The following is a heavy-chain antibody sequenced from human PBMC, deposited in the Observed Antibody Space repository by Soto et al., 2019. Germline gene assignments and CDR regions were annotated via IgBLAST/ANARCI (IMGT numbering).Heavy chain of an antibody. V-gene: IGHV2-5*02. Sequence: EFRPKPVTPAQTLTVNCTFCGFSLATRGVGVGWIRQPPGKGLEWLAVIFWDDDARYSPSLRSRLTISKDTSRNQVVLKMTSMDPVDTSTYYCVHRQTFRGVIYWGQGTLVTVS. CDR2: IFWDDDA. CDR3: VHRQTFRGVIY. CDR1: GFSLATRGVG. J-gene: IGHJ4*02. D-gene: IGHD3-16*01.